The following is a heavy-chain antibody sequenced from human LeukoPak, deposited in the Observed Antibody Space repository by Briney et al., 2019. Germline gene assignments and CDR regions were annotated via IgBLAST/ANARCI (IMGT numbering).Heavy chain of an antibody. CDR3: ARSFVFQSPYFDY. V-gene: IGHV3-33*01. CDR1: GFTFSSYG. J-gene: IGHJ4*02. CDR2: IWYDGSNK. Sequence: GGSLRPSCAASGFTFSSYGMHWVRQAPGKGLEWVAVIWYDGSNKYYADSVKGRFTISRDNSKNTLYLQINSLRAEDTAVYYCARSFVFQSPYFDYWGQGTLVTVSS. D-gene: IGHD2/OR15-2a*01.